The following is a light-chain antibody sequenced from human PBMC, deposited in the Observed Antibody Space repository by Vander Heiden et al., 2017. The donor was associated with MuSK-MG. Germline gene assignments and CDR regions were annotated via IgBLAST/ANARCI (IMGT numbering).Light chain of an antibody. V-gene: IGKV1-39*01. CDR1: QSINIY. Sequence: DIQMTQSPSSLSASVGDRVTITCRASQSINIYLNWYQQKPGNAPKLLIYAASTLETGVPSRFSGSGSGTEFTLTISRLQPEDFATYYCQQTDRPPITFGHGTRVDIK. CDR3: QQTDRPPIT. CDR2: AAS. J-gene: IGKJ3*01.